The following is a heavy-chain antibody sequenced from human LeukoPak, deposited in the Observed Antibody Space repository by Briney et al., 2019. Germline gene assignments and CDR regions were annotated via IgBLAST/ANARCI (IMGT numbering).Heavy chain of an antibody. CDR3: ARDFSWTTDYDYYGMDV. D-gene: IGHD2-15*01. CDR1: VGTFSSYA. J-gene: IGHJ6*02. V-gene: IGHV1-69*04. Sequence: ASVKVSRKSSVGTFSSYAISSVRQPPGQGREWMGRIIPILGIAKKVQKLHGRVTTTANKSTSTAYMELSRLRSEDTAVYYCARDFSWTTDYDYYGMDVWGQGTTVTVSS. CDR2: IIPILGIA.